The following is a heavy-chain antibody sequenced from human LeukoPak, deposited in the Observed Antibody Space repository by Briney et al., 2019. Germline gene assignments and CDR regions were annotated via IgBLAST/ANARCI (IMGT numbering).Heavy chain of an antibody. CDR3: ARHRCSGGSCYPVNWFDP. V-gene: IGHV4-61*02. J-gene: IGHJ5*02. CDR1: GVSISIGSYY. CDR2: IYTSGST. D-gene: IGHD2-15*01. Sequence: SETLSLTCTVSGVSISIGSYYWSWIRQPAGKGLEWIGRIYTSGSTNYNPSLKSRVTISVDTSKNQFPLKLSSVTAADTAVYYCARHRCSGGSCYPVNWFDPWGQGTLVTVSS.